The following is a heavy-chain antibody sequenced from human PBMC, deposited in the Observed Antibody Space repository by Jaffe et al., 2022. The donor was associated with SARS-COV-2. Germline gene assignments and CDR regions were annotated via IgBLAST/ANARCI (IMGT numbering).Heavy chain of an antibody. CDR1: GGTISSPNYY. D-gene: IGHD4-17*01. V-gene: IGHV4-39*01. CDR2: VYYTGTP. J-gene: IGHJ4*02. Sequence: QLQLQESGPGLVRPSETLSLTCSVSGGTISSPNYYWGWVRQPPGKGLEWIGSVYYTGTPYYNPSLKSRVTMSVDTSKDQFSLKLMSVTAADTGVYYCARRGDDYGNYGLDSWGQGTLVIVSS. CDR3: ARRGDDYGNYGLDS.